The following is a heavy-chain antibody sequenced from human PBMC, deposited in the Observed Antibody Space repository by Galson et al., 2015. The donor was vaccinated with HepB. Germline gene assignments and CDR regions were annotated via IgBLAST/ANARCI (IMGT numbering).Heavy chain of an antibody. CDR3: VRAVGSGSGI. CDR2: INSDGSTR. Sequence: SLRLSCATSGFTFSSYWMHWVRQVPGEGLVWVSHINSDGSTRGYADSVKGRFTISRDNAKSTLYLQMNSLRVGDTAVYYCVRAVGSGSGIWGQGTMVTVSS. CDR1: GFTFSSYW. D-gene: IGHD3-22*01. J-gene: IGHJ3*02. V-gene: IGHV3-74*01.